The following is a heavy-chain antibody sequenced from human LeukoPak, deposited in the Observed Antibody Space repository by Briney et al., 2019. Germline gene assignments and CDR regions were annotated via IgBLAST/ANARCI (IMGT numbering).Heavy chain of an antibody. Sequence: ASVKAPCKASGGPFSSYAIGWVRQAPGKGLEWMGGSFPIFGQANYAQKFQGRVTITADESTSTAYMELSSLRSEDTAVYYCARDKREGRWLQSYYYYYGMDVWGQGTTVTVSS. CDR3: ARDKREGRWLQSYYYYYGMDV. J-gene: IGHJ6*02. CDR2: SFPIFGQA. V-gene: IGHV1-69*13. D-gene: IGHD5-24*01. CDR1: GGPFSSYA.